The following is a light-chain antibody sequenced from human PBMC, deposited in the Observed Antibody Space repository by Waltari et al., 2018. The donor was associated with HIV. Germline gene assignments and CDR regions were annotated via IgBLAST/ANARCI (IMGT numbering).Light chain of an antibody. CDR1: ALPKQY. J-gene: IGLJ3*02. V-gene: IGLV3-25*03. CDR2: KDS. Sequence: SYELTQPPSVSVSPGQKARITCSGDALPKQYAFWYQQKAGQAPVVVIYKDSERPSGIPERFSGSSSGTTVTLTISGVQAEDEADYYCQSSDISRVFGGGTKLTVL. CDR3: QSSDISRV.